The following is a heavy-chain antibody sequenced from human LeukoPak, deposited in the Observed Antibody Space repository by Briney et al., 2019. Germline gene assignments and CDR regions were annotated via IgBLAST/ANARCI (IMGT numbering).Heavy chain of an antibody. D-gene: IGHD3-22*01. J-gene: IGHJ3*02. Sequence: GGSLRLSCAASGFTFSSYSMNWVRQAPGKGLEWVSSISSSSSYIYYADSVKGRFTISRDNAKNSLYLQMNSLRAEDTAVYYCAKDLPYYYDSSAFETWGQGTMVTVSS. CDR1: GFTFSSYS. CDR3: AKDLPYYYDSSAFET. CDR2: ISSSSSYI. V-gene: IGHV3-21*04.